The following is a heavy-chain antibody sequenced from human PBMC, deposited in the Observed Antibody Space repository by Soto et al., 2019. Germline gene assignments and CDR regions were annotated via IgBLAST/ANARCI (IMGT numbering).Heavy chain of an antibody. CDR3: ARDYGEGDAFDI. V-gene: IGHV4-31*03. D-gene: IGHD4-17*01. CDR1: GGSISSGGYY. CDR2: IYYSGST. J-gene: IGHJ3*02. Sequence: QVQLQESGPGLVKPSQTLSLTCTVSGGSISSGGYYWSWIRQHPVKGLEWIGYIYYSGSTYYNPSLKSRVNISVDTSKNQCSLKLSSVTAADTAVYYCARDYGEGDAFDIWGQGTMVTVSS.